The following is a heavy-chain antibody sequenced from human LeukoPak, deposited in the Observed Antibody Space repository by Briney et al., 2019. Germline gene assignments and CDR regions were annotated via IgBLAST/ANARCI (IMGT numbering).Heavy chain of an antibody. Sequence: GGSLRLSCAASGFTFSSYEMNWVRQAPGKGLEWVSYISSSGSTIYYADSVKGRFTIPRDNAKNSLYLQMNSLRAEDTAVYYCARPPVGATNFDYWGQGTLVTVSS. CDR1: GFTFSSYE. V-gene: IGHV3-48*03. D-gene: IGHD1-26*01. CDR2: ISSSGSTI. J-gene: IGHJ4*02. CDR3: ARPPVGATNFDY.